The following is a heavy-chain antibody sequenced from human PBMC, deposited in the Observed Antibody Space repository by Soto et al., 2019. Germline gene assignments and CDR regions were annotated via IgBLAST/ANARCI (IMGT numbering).Heavy chain of an antibody. CDR1: GGSFSGYY. J-gene: IGHJ6*02. V-gene: IGHV4-34*01. D-gene: IGHD3-10*01. CDR2: INHSRST. CDR3: ARGWYYYGSGSYYAYYYYGMGV. Sequence: SETLSLTCAVYGGSFSGYYWSWIRQHPGKGLEWIGEINHSRSTDYNPSLKSRVTISVDTSKNQFSLKLSSVTAADTAVYYRARGWYYYGSGSYYAYYYYGMGVWGQGTTVTVS.